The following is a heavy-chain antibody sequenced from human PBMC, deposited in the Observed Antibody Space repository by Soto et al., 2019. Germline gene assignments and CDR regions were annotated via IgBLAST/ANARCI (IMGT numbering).Heavy chain of an antibody. D-gene: IGHD6-19*01. Sequence: GASVKVSCKASGYTFTSYGISWVRQAPGQGFEWMGWISAYNGNTNYAQKLQGRVTMTTDTSTSTAYMELRSLRSDDTAVYYCARIAVAGIMEQLYYFDYWGQGTLVTVSS. V-gene: IGHV1-18*01. J-gene: IGHJ4*02. CDR2: ISAYNGNT. CDR1: GYTFTSYG. CDR3: ARIAVAGIMEQLYYFDY.